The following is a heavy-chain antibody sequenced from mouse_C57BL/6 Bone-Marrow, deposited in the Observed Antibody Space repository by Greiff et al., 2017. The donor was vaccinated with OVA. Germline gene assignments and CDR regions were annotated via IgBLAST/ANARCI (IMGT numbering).Heavy chain of an antibody. V-gene: IGHV1-78*01. CDR1: GYTFTDHT. CDR3: ARLGGSCYYGSRGFAY. CDR2: IYPRDGST. Sequence: QVQLQQSDAELVKPGASVKISCKVSGYTFTDHTIHWMKQRPEQGLEWIGYIYPRDGSTKYNEKFKGKATLTADKSSSTAYMQLNSLTSEDSAVYFCARLGGSCYYGSRGFAYWGQGTLVTVSA. J-gene: IGHJ3*01. D-gene: IGHD1-1*01.